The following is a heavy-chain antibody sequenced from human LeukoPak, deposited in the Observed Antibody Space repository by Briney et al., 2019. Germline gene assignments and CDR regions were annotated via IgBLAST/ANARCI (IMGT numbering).Heavy chain of an antibody. CDR3: ARGPTVVVSANGFDP. CDR1: GGSISSGGYS. D-gene: IGHD2-21*01. Sequence: PSQILSLTCAVSGGSISSGGYSWNWIRQPPGKGLEWIGYIYHSGGTYYNPSLKSRVTISADKSKNQFSLKLSSVTAADTAVYYCARGPTVVVSANGFDPWGQGTLVTVSS. V-gene: IGHV4-30-2*01. J-gene: IGHJ5*02. CDR2: IYHSGGT.